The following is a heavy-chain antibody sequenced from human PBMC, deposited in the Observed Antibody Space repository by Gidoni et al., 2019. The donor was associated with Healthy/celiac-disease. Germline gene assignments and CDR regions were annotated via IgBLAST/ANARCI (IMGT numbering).Heavy chain of an antibody. Sequence: QLQLQESGPGLVKPSETLSLTCTVAGGSISSSSYYWGWIRQPPGKGLEWIGSIYYSGSTYYNPSLKSRVSRSVDTSKNQFSLKLSSLTAADTAVYYCARRGSGSYFDYWGQGTLVTVSS. V-gene: IGHV4-39*01. CDR2: IYYSGST. J-gene: IGHJ4*02. CDR1: GGSISSSSYY. CDR3: ARRGSGSYFDY. D-gene: IGHD3-10*01.